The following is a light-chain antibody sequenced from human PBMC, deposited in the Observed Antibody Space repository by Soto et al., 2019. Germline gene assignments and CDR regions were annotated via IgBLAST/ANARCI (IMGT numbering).Light chain of an antibody. J-gene: IGKJ4*01. Sequence: EIVLTQSPDTLSLSPGERATLSCRASQSIGPYLAWYQLKPGQSPRLLVYDAVNRAAGAPDRFSGSGSGTDFTLTISSLEPEDSAVYLCQQRSEWPPLTFGGGTKVEIK. CDR3: QQRSEWPPLT. CDR1: QSIGPY. CDR2: DAV. V-gene: IGKV3-11*01.